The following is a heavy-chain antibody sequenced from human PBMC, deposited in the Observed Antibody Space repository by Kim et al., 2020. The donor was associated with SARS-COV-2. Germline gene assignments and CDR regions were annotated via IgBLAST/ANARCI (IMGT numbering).Heavy chain of an antibody. V-gene: IGHV3-30*18. J-gene: IGHJ6*02. CDR3: ANTPSFSIAAAVGYYYYGMDV. Sequence: GGSLRLSCAASGFTFSSYGMHWVRQAPGKGLEWVAVISYDGSNKYYADSVKGRFTISRDNSKNTLYLQMNSLRAEDTAVYYCANTPSFSIAAAVGYYYYGMDVWGQGTTVTVSS. CDR1: GFTFSSYG. CDR2: ISYDGSNK. D-gene: IGHD6-13*01.